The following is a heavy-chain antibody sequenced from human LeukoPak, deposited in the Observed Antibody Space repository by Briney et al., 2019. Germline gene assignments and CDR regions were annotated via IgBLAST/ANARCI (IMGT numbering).Heavy chain of an antibody. CDR3: ARLNYDFWSGYYPYYYYMDV. CDR1: GYTFTSYD. V-gene: IGHV1-8*03. J-gene: IGHJ6*03. Sequence: ASVKVSCKASGYTFTSYDINWVRQATGQGLEWMGWMNPNSGNTGYAQKFQGRVTITRNTSISTAYMELSSLRSEDTAVYYCARLNYDFWSGYYPYYYYMDVWGKGTTVTVSS. D-gene: IGHD3-3*01. CDR2: MNPNSGNT.